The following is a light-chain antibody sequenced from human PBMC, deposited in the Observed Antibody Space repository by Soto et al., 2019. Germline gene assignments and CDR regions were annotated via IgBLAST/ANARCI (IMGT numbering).Light chain of an antibody. CDR1: QSVSRN. CDR3: QQYNNWVPIT. V-gene: IGKV3-15*01. CDR2: GAS. Sequence: EIVMTQSPATLSVSPGERATLSCRASQSVSRNLAWYQQKPGQAPRLLIYGASTRATGIPARFSGSGSGTEFTLTISSLQSEDFAVYYCQQYNNWVPITFGQGTRLEIK. J-gene: IGKJ5*01.